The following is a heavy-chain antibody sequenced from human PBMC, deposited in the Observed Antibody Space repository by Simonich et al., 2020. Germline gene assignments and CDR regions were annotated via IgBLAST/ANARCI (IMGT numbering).Heavy chain of an antibody. CDR2: IRCNGRST. Sequence: GGCLVQPGWSLRLSCAASGFTFSSYAMSWVRQAPGKGLEWVSAIRCNGRSTYYADSVKGRLTISRNNSNKTLYLQMNSLRAEDTAVYYCAKDLGDRITMIVVVIDAFDIWGQGTMVTVSS. J-gene: IGHJ3*02. D-gene: IGHD3-22*01. CDR1: GFTFSSYA. V-gene: IGHV3-23*01. CDR3: AKDLGDRITMIVVVIDAFDI.